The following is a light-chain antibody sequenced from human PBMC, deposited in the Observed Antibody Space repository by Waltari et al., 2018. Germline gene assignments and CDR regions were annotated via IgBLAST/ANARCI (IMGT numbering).Light chain of an antibody. CDR2: YDS. V-gene: IGLV3-21*04. Sequence: YVVTPPPSVSVAPGKTATLTCGGENIESKSVTWYQQKPGQAPILVIFYDSARPSGIPERFSGSNSGNTATLTISWVEAGDEADYHCQVWDDTTNSGVFGGGTRLTVL. CDR1: NIESKS. J-gene: IGLJ3*02. CDR3: QVWDDTTNSGV.